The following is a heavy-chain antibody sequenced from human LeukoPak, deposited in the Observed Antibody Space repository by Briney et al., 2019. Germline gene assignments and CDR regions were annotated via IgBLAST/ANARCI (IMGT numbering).Heavy chain of an antibody. Sequence: SETLSLTCTVSGGSISSYYWSWIRQPPGKELEWIGYIYYSGSTNYNPSLKSRVTISVDTSKNQFSLKLSFVTAADTAVYYCARLLDYDFWSGYFKPNWFDPWGQGTLVTVSS. CDR3: ARLLDYDFWSGYFKPNWFDP. CDR1: GGSISSYY. V-gene: IGHV4-59*08. CDR2: IYYSGST. J-gene: IGHJ5*02. D-gene: IGHD3-3*01.